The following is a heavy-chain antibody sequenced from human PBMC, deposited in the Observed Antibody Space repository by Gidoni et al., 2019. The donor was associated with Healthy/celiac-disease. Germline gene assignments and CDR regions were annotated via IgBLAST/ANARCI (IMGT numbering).Heavy chain of an antibody. CDR3: ARDSFGGSGYYFAQNYFDY. Sequence: QVQLVQSGAEVKKPGASVKVSCKASGYTFTSYAMHWVRQAPGQRLEWMGWINAGNGNTKYSQKFQGRVTITRDTSASTAYMELSSLRSEDTAVYYCARDSFGGSGYYFAQNYFDYWGQGTLVTVSS. D-gene: IGHD3-22*01. CDR1: GYTFTSYA. CDR2: INAGNGNT. V-gene: IGHV1-3*01. J-gene: IGHJ4*02.